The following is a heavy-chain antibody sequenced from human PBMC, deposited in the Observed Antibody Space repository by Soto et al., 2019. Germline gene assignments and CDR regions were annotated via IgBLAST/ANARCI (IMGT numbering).Heavy chain of an antibody. CDR3: ARDGGAYCGGDCYLNWFDP. Sequence: ASVKVSFKASGYPFTSYGISLVRQAPGQGLEWMGWISAYNGNTNYAQKLQGRVTMTTDTSTSTAYMELRSLRSDDTAVYYCARDGGAYCGGDCYLNWFDPWGQGTMVTVSS. CDR1: GYPFTSYG. CDR2: ISAYNGNT. V-gene: IGHV1-18*04. J-gene: IGHJ5*02. D-gene: IGHD2-21*02.